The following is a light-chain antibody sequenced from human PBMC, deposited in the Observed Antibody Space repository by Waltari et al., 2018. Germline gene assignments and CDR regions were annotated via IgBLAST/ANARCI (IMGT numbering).Light chain of an antibody. CDR1: SSDVGGYNY. Sequence: QSALTQPPSASGSPGQSVTISCTGTSSDVGGYNYVSWYQQHPGKAPKLMIYEVSKRPSGVPDRFSGSNAGNTASLTVSGIQAGDEADYYCSSYAGSNNLVFGGGTKLTVL. V-gene: IGLV2-8*01. J-gene: IGLJ2*01. CDR2: EVS. CDR3: SSYAGSNNLV.